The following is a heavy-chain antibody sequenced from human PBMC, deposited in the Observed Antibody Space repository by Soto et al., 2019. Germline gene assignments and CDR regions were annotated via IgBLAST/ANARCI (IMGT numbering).Heavy chain of an antibody. CDR1: GYTFTSYA. D-gene: IGHD3-22*01. V-gene: IGHV1-3*01. J-gene: IGHJ4*02. Sequence: ASVKVSCKASGYTFTSYAMHWVRQAPGQRLEWMGWINAGNGNTKYSQKFQGRVTITRDTSASTAYMELSSLRSEDTAVYYCARDSTYYYDSSGYYVPGYYFDYWGQGTLVTVSS. CDR2: INAGNGNT. CDR3: ARDSTYYYDSSGYYVPGYYFDY.